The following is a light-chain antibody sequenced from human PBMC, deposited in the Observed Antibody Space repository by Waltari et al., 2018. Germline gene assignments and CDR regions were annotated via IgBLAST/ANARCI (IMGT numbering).Light chain of an antibody. V-gene: IGKV3-20*01. CDR2: SSS. CDR3: QQYGTSPWT. J-gene: IGKJ1*01. CDR1: QSVYTTY. Sequence: IVLTQSPATLSLSPGQRATLSCRASQSVYTTYLAWYQQKPGQAPRPLIYSSSNRATGIPDRFSGSGSGTDFTRTISRLEPGDFAVYYCQQYGTSPWTFGQGTKVEIK.